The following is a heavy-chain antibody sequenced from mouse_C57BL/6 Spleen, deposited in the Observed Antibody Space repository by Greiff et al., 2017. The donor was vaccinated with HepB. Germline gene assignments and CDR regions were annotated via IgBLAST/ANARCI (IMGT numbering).Heavy chain of an antibody. Sequence: EVMLVESGGGLVQPGGSLKLSCAASGFTFCDYGMAWVRQAPRKGPEWVAFISNLAYSIYYADTVTGRFTISRENAKNTLYLEMSSLRSEDTAMYYCARPGNGAWFAYWGQGTLVTVSA. CDR2: ISNLAYSI. J-gene: IGHJ3*01. D-gene: IGHD1-1*02. CDR1: GFTFCDYG. V-gene: IGHV5-15*01. CDR3: ARPGNGAWFAY.